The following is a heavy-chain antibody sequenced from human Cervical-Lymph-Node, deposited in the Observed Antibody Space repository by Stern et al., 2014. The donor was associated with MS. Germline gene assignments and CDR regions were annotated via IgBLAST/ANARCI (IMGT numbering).Heavy chain of an antibody. CDR3: ARNTRDD. D-gene: IGHD2-21*01. CDR1: GYTFTGYY. Sequence: VQLVESGAEVKRLGASVRVSCKASGYTFTGYYIHWVRQAPGQGLEWIGPIHPNSGCTNYAQTVQGRVTMTQDNVNTPVYMELSSLRSDDTAVYYCARNTRDDWGQGTLVTVSS. CDR2: IHPNSGCT. J-gene: IGHJ4*02. V-gene: IGHV1-2*06.